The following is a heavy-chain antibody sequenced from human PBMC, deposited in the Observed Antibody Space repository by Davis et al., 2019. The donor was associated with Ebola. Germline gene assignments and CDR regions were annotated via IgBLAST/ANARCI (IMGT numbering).Heavy chain of an antibody. J-gene: IGHJ4*02. V-gene: IGHV3-23*01. D-gene: IGHD5-12*01. CDR3: ASGGYSGYDHY. CDR1: FFTFRRYA. CDR2: ISGSGGST. Sequence: GESLKISCAASFFTFRRYAIRSVRQAPGKGLACVSAISGSGGSTYSADSVKGRFTISRDNSKNTLYLQMNSLRAEDTAVYYCASGGYSGYDHYWGQGTLVTVSS.